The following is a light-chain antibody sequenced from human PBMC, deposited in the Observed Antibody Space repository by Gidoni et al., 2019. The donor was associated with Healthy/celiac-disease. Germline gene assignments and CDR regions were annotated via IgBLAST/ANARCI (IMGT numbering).Light chain of an antibody. J-gene: IGKJ3*01. CDR3: QQYDNPLT. V-gene: IGKV1-33*01. Sequence: DIQMTQSPSSLSASVGDRVTITCQASQDISNYLNWYLQKPGKAPKLLIYDASNLETGVPSRFSGSGSGTDFTFTISSLQPEDIATYYCQQYDNPLTFGPGTKVDIK. CDR1: QDISNY. CDR2: DAS.